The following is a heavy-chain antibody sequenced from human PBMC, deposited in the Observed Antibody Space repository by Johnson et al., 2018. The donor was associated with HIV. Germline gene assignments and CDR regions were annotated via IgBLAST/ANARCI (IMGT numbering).Heavy chain of an antibody. CDR3: SRPLGASSSPDSFDL. CDR2: ISGSGGST. J-gene: IGHJ3*01. V-gene: IGHV3-23*04. CDR1: GFTFSSYA. D-gene: IGHD6-13*01. Sequence: VQLVESGGGLVQPGGSLRLSCAASGFTFSSYAMSWVRQAPGKGLEWVSGISGSGGSTNYADSVKGRFTISRDNSKNTLYLQMNSLRAEDTAVYYCSRPLGASSSPDSFDLWGQGTMVTVSS.